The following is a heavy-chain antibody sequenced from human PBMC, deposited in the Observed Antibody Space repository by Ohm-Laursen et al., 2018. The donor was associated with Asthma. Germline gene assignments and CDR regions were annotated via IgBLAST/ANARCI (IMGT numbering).Heavy chain of an antibody. CDR3: ARATVTMFYGMDV. J-gene: IGHJ6*02. CDR1: GFTVSSNY. Sequence: SLRLSCAAPGFTVSSNYMSWVRQAPGKGLEWVSVIYSGGSTYYADSVKGRFTISRDNSKNTLYLQMNSLRAEDTAVYYCARATVTMFYGMDVWGQGTTVTGSS. V-gene: IGHV3-53*01. CDR2: IYSGGST. D-gene: IGHD4-11*01.